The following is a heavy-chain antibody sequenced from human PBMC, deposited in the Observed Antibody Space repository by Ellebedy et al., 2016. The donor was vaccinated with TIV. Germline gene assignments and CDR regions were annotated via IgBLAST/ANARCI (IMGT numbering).Heavy chain of an antibody. V-gene: IGHV4-59*08. D-gene: IGHD3-10*01. CDR3: ARFFESGSTGDY. J-gene: IGHJ4*02. CDR2: FYNSVNT. CDR1: GGSISSYY. Sequence: MPSETLFLTCTVSGGSISSYYWSWIRQPPGKGLEWIGYFYNSVNTIYNPSLKIRVSMSVDTSKNQVSLKLRSVTAEDTAVYYCARFFESGSTGDYWGQGTLVTVSS.